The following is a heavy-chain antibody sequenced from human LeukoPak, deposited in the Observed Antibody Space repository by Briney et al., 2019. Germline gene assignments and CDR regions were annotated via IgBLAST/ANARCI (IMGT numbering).Heavy chain of an antibody. J-gene: IGHJ4*02. CDR2: IRGGGENT. CDR1: GFTFSTYS. D-gene: IGHD2-15*01. V-gene: IGHV3-23*01. Sequence: GGSLRLSCAASGFTFSTYSMGWVRQAPGKGLEWVSAIRGGGENTYYADSVKGRFTISRDNSKDTLSLQMVSLGAEDTAVYYCAKISWDGRGTFYWGQGTLVTVSS. CDR3: AKISWDGRGTFY.